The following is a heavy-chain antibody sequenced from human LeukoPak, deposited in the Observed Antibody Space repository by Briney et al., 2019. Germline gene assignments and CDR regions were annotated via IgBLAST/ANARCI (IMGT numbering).Heavy chain of an antibody. J-gene: IGHJ3*02. CDR2: ISGSSSII. Sequence: PGGSLRLSCAGTGFTFSSYSMNWVRQAPGKGLEWASYISGSSSIIYNADSVKGRFTISRDNAKNSLYLQMNSLRDEDTAMYYCARVDGGFDIWGQGTMPTVSS. CDR3: ARVDGGFDI. V-gene: IGHV3-48*02. CDR1: GFTFSSYS.